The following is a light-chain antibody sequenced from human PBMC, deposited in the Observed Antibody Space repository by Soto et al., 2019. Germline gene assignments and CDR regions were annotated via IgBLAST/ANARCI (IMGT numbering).Light chain of an antibody. J-gene: IGKJ2*01. Sequence: EIVLTQSPATLYLSPGERATLSCRASQSVGTYLACYQHNPGQAPRLLIYDASNRATGIPARFSGSVSGTDFTLTISSPEPEDFAVYYCQQRYNWPNTFGQGTKLEIK. V-gene: IGKV3-11*01. CDR1: QSVGTY. CDR3: QQRYNWPNT. CDR2: DAS.